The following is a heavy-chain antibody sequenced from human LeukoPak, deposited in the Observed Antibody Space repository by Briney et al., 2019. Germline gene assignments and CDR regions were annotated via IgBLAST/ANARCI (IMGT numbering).Heavy chain of an antibody. CDR2: ISYDGTKN. J-gene: IGHJ4*02. D-gene: IGHD2-2*01. CDR3: ARDFWDIVVVPAATQIDY. Sequence: PGRSLRLSCAASGFTFSSYGMHWVRQAPGKGLEWVAVISYDGTKNYYTDSVKGRFTISRDNSKNTLYLQMNSLRAEDTAVYYCARDFWDIVVVPAATQIDYWGQGTLVTVSS. V-gene: IGHV3-30*03. CDR1: GFTFSSYG.